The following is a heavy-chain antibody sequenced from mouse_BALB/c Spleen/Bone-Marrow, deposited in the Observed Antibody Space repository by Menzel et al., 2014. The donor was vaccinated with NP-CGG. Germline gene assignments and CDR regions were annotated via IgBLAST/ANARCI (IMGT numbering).Heavy chain of an antibody. V-gene: IGHV1-80*01. CDR1: GYAFGTYW. J-gene: IGHJ2*01. D-gene: IGHD3-1*01. CDR3: ARVGFSFDY. Sequence: VQGVESGAELVRPGSSVKISCKASGYAFGTYWMNWVKQRPGQGLEWIGQIYPGDGDTNYNGKFKGKATLTADRSSSTASMQLSSLTSEDSAVYFCARVGFSFDYWGQGTTLTVSS. CDR2: IYPGDGDT.